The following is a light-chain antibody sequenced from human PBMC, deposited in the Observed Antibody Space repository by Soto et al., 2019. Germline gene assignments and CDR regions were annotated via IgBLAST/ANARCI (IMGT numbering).Light chain of an antibody. V-gene: IGKV1-5*03. Sequence: DIPMTQSPSTLSASVGDRVTVTCRASQSISSWLAWYQQKPGKAPKILIYKASSLQSGVPSRFSGSGSGTEFTLTISSLQPDDFGTYYCQQYNSYPITFGQGTRLE. CDR2: KAS. CDR3: QQYNSYPIT. CDR1: QSISSW. J-gene: IGKJ5*01.